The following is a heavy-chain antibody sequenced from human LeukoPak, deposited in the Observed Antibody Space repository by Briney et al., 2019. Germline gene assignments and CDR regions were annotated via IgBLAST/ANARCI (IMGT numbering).Heavy chain of an antibody. V-gene: IGHV1-2*02. CDR3: ARGEFSSSWYPT. J-gene: IGHJ4*02. CDR1: GYTFTGNY. D-gene: IGHD6-13*01. Sequence: ASVKVSCKASGYTFTGNYMHWVRQVPGQGLEWMRWINPKSGGTHYAQKFQGRVTMTRDTSISTAYMELSSLRSDDTAVYYCARGEFSSSWYPTWGQGTLVTVSS. CDR2: INPKSGGT.